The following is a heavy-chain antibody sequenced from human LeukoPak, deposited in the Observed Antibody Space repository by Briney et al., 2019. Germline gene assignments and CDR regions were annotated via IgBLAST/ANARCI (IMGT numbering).Heavy chain of an antibody. CDR3: VRESVRDYYFDY. CDR2: IRSKALYGTS. D-gene: IGHD3-10*02. CDR1: GFRFGGYA. J-gene: IGHJ4*02. V-gene: IGHV3-49*04. Sequence: GGSLRLSCTGSGFRFGGYALSWVRQAPGKGLEWVGFIRSKALYGTSEYAASVEGIFTISRDDCNNIAYLQMNSLKTEDTAVYFCVRESVRDYYFDYWGQGTLVTVSS.